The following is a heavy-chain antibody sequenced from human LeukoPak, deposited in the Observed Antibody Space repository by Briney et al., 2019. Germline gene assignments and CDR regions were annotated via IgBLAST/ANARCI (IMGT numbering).Heavy chain of an antibody. D-gene: IGHD4-11*01. CDR2: ISGSGGTT. V-gene: IGHV3-23*01. CDR1: GFIFSYHA. Sequence: GGSLRLSCAACGFIFSYHAMNWVRQAPGKGLEWVSAISGSGGTTYYADSVKGRFAISRDNSKNTLYLQMNSLRDEDTALYYCAKDRYSNYGNWFDPWGQGTLVTV. J-gene: IGHJ5*02. CDR3: AKDRYSNYGNWFDP.